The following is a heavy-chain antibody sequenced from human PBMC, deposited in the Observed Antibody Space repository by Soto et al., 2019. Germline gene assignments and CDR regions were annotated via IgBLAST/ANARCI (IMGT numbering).Heavy chain of an antibody. CDR1: GFTFSSYA. J-gene: IGHJ4*02. CDR3: AKEGYGIVGATRADYFDY. V-gene: IGHV3-23*01. D-gene: IGHD1-26*01. Sequence: GGSLRLSCAASGFTFSSYAMSWVRQAPGKGLEWVSAISGSGGSTYYADSVKGRFTISRDNSKNTLYLQMNSLRAEDTAVYYCAKEGYGIVGATRADYFDYWGQGTLVTVSS. CDR2: ISGSGGST.